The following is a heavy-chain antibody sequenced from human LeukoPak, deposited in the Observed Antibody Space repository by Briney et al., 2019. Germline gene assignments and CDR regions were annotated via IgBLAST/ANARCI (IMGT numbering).Heavy chain of an antibody. V-gene: IGHV4-39*01. CDR2: IYYSGST. D-gene: IGHD6-13*01. Sequence: SETLSLTCTVSGGSISSSSYYWGWIRQPPGKGLEWIGSIYYSGSTYYNPSLKSRVTISVDTSKNQFSLKLSSVTAADTAVYYCARSYSSSWYSSFDIWGHGTMVTVSS. J-gene: IGHJ3*02. CDR1: GGSISSSSYY. CDR3: ARSYSSSWYSSFDI.